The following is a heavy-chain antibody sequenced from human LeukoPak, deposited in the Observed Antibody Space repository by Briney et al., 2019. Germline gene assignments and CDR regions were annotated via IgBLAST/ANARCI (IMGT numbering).Heavy chain of an antibody. D-gene: IGHD6-19*01. V-gene: IGHV2-70*04. Sequence: SGPALVKPTQTLTLTCTFSGFSLSTSGMRVSWIRQPPGKALEWLARSDWDDDRFYSTSLKTRLTISKDTSKNQVVLTMTNMDPVDTATYYCARSPGYSSGWYNWFDPWGQGTLVTVSS. CDR1: GFSLSTSGMR. CDR2: SDWDDDR. CDR3: ARSPGYSSGWYNWFDP. J-gene: IGHJ5*02.